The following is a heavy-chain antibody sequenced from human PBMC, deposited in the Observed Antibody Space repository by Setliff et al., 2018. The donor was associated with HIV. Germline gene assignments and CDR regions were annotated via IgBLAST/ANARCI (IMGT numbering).Heavy chain of an antibody. V-gene: IGHV4-61*09. CDR1: GDSISSGGYY. D-gene: IGHD1-26*01. CDR2: SYTSGNT. Sequence: PSETLSLTCKVSGDSISSGGYYWTWIRKPDGKGMEWIGHSYTSGNTSYNPYLKSRVSISVATSKNQFFLTLTSVNAADSAVYYCARLGEHYPGDLDVWGKGTTVTVSS. CDR3: ARLGEHYPGDLDV. J-gene: IGHJ6*04.